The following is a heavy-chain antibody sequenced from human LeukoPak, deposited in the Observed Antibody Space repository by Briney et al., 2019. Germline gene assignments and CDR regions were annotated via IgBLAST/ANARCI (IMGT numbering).Heavy chain of an antibody. CDR2: INHSGST. D-gene: IGHD4-17*01. Sequence: PSETLSLTCAVYGGSFSGYYWSWIRQPPGKGLEWIGEINHSGSTNYNPSLKSRVTISVDTSKNQFSLKLSSVTAADTAVYYCARGQGTTVTTATGYWGQGTLVTVSS. J-gene: IGHJ4*02. CDR1: GGSFSGYY. CDR3: ARGQGTTVTTATGY. V-gene: IGHV4-34*01.